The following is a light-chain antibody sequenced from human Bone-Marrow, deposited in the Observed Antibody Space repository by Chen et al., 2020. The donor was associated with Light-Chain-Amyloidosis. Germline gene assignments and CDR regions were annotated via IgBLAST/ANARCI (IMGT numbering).Light chain of an antibody. J-gene: IGLJ2*01. CDR1: SLRYYP. CDR3: SSRDTTGNHLL. V-gene: IGLV3-19*01. Sequence: SSELTQDPAVSVTLGQTVRITCQGDSLRYYPATWYQQKPGQAPVLVISRNNNRPSGIPDRFSGSSSGNAASLNITGAQAEDEADYHCSSRDTTGNHLLFGGGTSLTVL. CDR2: RNN.